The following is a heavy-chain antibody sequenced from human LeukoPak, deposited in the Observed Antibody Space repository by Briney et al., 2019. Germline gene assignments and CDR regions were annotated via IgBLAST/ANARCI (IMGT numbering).Heavy chain of an antibody. J-gene: IGHJ4*02. D-gene: IGHD3-10*01. CDR3: APMVRGVIIY. CDR2: IYYSGST. V-gene: IGHV4-30-4*01. CDR1: GGSISSGDYY. Sequence: SETLSLTCTVSGGSISSGDYYWSWIRQPPGEGLEWIGYIYYSGSTYYNPSLKSRVTISVDTSKNQFSLKLSSVTAADTAMYYCAPMVRGVIIYWGQGTLVTVSS.